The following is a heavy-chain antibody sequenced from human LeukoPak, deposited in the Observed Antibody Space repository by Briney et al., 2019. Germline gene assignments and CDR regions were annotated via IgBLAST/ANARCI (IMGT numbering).Heavy chain of an antibody. CDR1: GYSISSGYY. Sequence: SETLSLTCTVSGYSISSGYYWGWIGHPPGKGLGWIGSIYYSGSTYYNPSLKSRVTISVDTSKNQFSLKLNSVTAADTAVYFCARRAYSAAYWKHFDYWGQGTLVTVSS. CDR2: IYYSGST. J-gene: IGHJ4*02. V-gene: IGHV4-38-2*02. D-gene: IGHD1-1*01. CDR3: ARRAYSAAYWKHFDY.